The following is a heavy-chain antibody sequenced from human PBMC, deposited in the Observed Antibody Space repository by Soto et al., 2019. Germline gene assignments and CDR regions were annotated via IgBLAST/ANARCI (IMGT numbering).Heavy chain of an antibody. Sequence: GGSLRLSCAASGFTFSSYAMHWVRQAPGKGLEWVAVISYDGSNKYYADSVKGRFTISRDNSKNTLYLQMNSLRAEDTAVYYCARETGLCPDCRSLDYWGQGTLVTVSS. D-gene: IGHD2-2*01. J-gene: IGHJ4*02. V-gene: IGHV3-30-3*01. CDR2: ISYDGSNK. CDR3: ARETGLCPDCRSLDY. CDR1: GFTFSSYA.